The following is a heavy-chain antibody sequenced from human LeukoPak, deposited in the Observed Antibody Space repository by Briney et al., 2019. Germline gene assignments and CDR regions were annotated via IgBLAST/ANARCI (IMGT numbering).Heavy chain of an antibody. D-gene: IGHD2-2*01. J-gene: IGHJ4*02. CDR1: GGTFSSYA. V-gene: IGHV1-69*13. CDR3: ARYCSSTSCYGFDY. Sequence: SVKVSCKXSGGTFSSYAISWVRQAPRQGLEWMGRIIPIFGTANYAQKFQGRVTITADESTSTAYMELSSLRSEDTAVYYCARYCSSTSCYGFDYWGQGTLVTVSS. CDR2: IIPIFGTA.